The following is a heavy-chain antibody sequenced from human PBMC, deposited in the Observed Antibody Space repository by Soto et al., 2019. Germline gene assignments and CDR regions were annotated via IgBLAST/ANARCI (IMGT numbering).Heavy chain of an antibody. V-gene: IGHV3-23*01. CDR2: ISANGAST. CDR3: AKRGSGWYYFDY. CDR1: GFTFSSYA. J-gene: IGHJ4*02. D-gene: IGHD6-19*01. Sequence: EVQLLESGGGLVQPGGSLRLSCAASGFTFSSYAMTWVRQAPGKGLEWVSAISANGASTYYADSVKGRFTISRDSSNNTLILRMNSLRAEDTAVYYCAKRGSGWYYFDYWGQGTLVTVSS.